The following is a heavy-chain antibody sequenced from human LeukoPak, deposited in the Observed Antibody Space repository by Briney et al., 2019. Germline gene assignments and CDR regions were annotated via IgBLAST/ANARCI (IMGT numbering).Heavy chain of an antibody. CDR2: ISYDGSNK. J-gene: IGHJ4*02. CDR3: AKDESFSDILTGYVDYFDY. D-gene: IGHD3-9*01. Sequence: GGSLRLSCAASGFTFSSYGMHWVRQAPGKGLEWVAVISYDGSNKYYADSVKGRFTISRDNSKNTLYLQMNSLRAEDTAVYYCAKDESFSDILTGYVDYFDYWGQGTLVTVSS. CDR1: GFTFSSYG. V-gene: IGHV3-30*18.